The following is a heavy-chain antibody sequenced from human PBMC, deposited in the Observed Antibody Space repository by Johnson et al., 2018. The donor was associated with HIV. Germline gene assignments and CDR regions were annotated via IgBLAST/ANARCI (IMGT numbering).Heavy chain of an antibody. CDR3: AARGLWTYDAFDI. J-gene: IGHJ3*02. CDR2: ISYDGSNK. V-gene: IGHV3-30*04. CDR1: GFTFSSYA. Sequence: QVQLVESGGGVVQPGRSLRLSCAASGFTFSSYAMHWVRQAPGKGLEWVAVISYDGSNKYYADSVKGRVTISRDNSKNTLYLQMNSLRTEDTAVYYCAARGLWTYDAFDIWGQGTMVTVSS. D-gene: IGHD4/OR15-4a*01.